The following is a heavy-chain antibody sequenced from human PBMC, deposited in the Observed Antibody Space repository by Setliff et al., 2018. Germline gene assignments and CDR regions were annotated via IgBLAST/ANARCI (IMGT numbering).Heavy chain of an antibody. Sequence: SVKVSCKASGGTFNGYAISWVRQAPGQGLEWMGGIMPLFDTANYAQKFQGRVTITADESTSTAYMELSSLGSEDTAVYYCAGGQPLVRKYYYYMDVWGKGTTVTVSS. CDR2: IMPLFDTA. CDR3: AGGQPLVRKYYYYMDV. J-gene: IGHJ6*03. D-gene: IGHD3-10*01. V-gene: IGHV1-69*13. CDR1: GGTFNGYA.